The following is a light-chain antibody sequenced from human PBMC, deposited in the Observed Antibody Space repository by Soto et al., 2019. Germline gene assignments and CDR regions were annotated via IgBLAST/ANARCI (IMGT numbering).Light chain of an antibody. V-gene: IGLV2-14*01. CDR3: SSYTSSSPVV. J-gene: IGLJ2*01. CDR1: SSDVGGYNY. Sequence: QSVLTQPASVSGSPGQSITISCTGTSSDVGGYNYVSWYQQHPGKVPKLMIYEVSNRPSGVSNRFSGSKSGNTASLTISGLQAEDEAHYYCSSYTSSSPVVFGGGTKLTVL. CDR2: EVS.